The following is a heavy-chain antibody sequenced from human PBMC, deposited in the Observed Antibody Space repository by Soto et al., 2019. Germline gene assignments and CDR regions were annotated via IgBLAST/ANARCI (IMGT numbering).Heavy chain of an antibody. Sequence: QVQLVQSGAEVKKPGASVKVSCKASGYTFSSYAITWVRQAPGQGLEWMGWISAYNDNTNYAQNLQGRVTMTTDTXTSTAYMGLRSLRSDDTAVYYCARGTGGNWAAFDVWGQGTMVTVSS. CDR2: ISAYNDNT. CDR3: ARGTGGNWAAFDV. V-gene: IGHV1-18*01. J-gene: IGHJ3*01. D-gene: IGHD2-15*01. CDR1: GYTFSSYA.